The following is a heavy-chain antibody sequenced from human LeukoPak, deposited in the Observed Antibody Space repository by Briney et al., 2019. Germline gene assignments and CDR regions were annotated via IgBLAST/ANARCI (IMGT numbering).Heavy chain of an antibody. J-gene: IGHJ5*02. D-gene: IGHD6-19*01. Sequence: GGSLRLSCAASEFLFSDYAFHWVRQAPGKGLEWVALIRHDGSNEYYADSVKGRFTTSRDNSKSTVYLQMNSLRLEDTAIYYCARDWGRGTSGSGWYNWFDPWGQGTLVTVSS. V-gene: IGHV3-30*02. CDR3: ARDWGRGTSGSGWYNWFDP. CDR1: EFLFSDYA. CDR2: IRHDGSNE.